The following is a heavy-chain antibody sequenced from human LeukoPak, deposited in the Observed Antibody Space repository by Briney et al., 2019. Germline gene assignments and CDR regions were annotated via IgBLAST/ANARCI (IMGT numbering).Heavy chain of an antibody. D-gene: IGHD3-22*01. J-gene: IGHJ5*02. Sequence: PGGSLRHSCAASGFTFSSYGMHWVRQAPGKGLEWVAVIWYDGSNKYYADSVKGRFTISRDNSKNTLYLQMNSLRAEDTAVYYCARSSDSSGYYAWGQGTLVTVSS. CDR2: IWYDGSNK. V-gene: IGHV3-33*01. CDR1: GFTFSSYG. CDR3: ARSSDSSGYYA.